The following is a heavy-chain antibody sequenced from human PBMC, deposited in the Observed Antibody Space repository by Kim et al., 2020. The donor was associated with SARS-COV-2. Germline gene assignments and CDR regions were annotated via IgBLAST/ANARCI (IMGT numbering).Heavy chain of an antibody. CDR2: IKQDGSEK. V-gene: IGHV3-7*01. Sequence: GGSLRLSCAASGFTFSSYWMSWVRQAPGKGLEWVANIKQDGSEKYYVDSVKGRFTISRDNAKNSLYLQMNSLRAEDTAVYYCARDRWHMPFIAVAGNWFDPWGQGTLVTVSS. CDR1: GFTFSSYW. J-gene: IGHJ5*02. CDR3: ARDRWHMPFIAVAGNWFDP. D-gene: IGHD6-19*01.